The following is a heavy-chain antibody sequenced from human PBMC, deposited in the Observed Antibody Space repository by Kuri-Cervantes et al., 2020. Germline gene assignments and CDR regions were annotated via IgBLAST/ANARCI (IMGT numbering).Heavy chain of an antibody. D-gene: IGHD1-1*01. CDR1: GFTFSSYW. Sequence: GGSLRLSCAAPGFTFSSYWMHWVRQAPGKGLVWVSRINRDGSSTSYADSVKDRFTISRDNAKNTLYLQMTSLRAEDTAVYYCARGHNVFDYWGQGTLVTVSS. CDR2: INRDGSST. J-gene: IGHJ4*02. CDR3: ARGHNVFDY. V-gene: IGHV3-74*01.